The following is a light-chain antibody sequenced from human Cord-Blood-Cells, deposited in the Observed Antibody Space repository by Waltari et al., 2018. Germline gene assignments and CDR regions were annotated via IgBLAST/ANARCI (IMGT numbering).Light chain of an antibody. J-gene: IGKJ1*01. V-gene: IGKV3-11*01. CDR1: QSVSSY. CDR3: QQRSNWPPWT. CDR2: DTS. Sequence: EIVLTQSPATLSLSPGQRAPRSCRASQSVSSYLDWYQQKPGQAPRLLIDDTSNRATGIPVRFSGSGSGTDFTLTISSLEPEDFAVYYCQQRSNWPPWTFGQGTKVEIK.